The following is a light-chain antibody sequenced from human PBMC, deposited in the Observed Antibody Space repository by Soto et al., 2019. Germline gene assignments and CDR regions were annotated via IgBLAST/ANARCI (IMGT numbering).Light chain of an antibody. V-gene: IGKV1-8*01. CDR2: AAS. J-gene: IGKJ1*01. CDR1: QGISSY. Sequence: IQMTQSPSSVSASVEDRVTITCRASQGISSYLAWYQQKPGKAPKLLIYAASTLQSGVPSRFSGSGSGTDFTLTISCLQSEDFATYYCQQYYSSSWTFGQGTKVDIK. CDR3: QQYYSSSWT.